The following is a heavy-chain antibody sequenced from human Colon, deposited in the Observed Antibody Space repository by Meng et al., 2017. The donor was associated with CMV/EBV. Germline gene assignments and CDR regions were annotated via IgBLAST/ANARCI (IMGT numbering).Heavy chain of an antibody. V-gene: IGHV3-11*01. Sequence: GESLKISCAASGFTFNDYSMSWIRQAPGKGLEWISYISSNGRTIYYADSVRGRFTISRDNARNSLFLQMKTLSADDTAVYYCVRTPAAATGWFDPWGQGTLVTVSS. CDR1: GFTFNDYS. J-gene: IGHJ5*02. CDR3: VRTPAAATGWFDP. CDR2: ISSNGRTI. D-gene: IGHD6-13*01.